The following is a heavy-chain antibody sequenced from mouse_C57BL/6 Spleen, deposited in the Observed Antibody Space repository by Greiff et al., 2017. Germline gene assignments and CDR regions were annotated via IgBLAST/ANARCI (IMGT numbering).Heavy chain of an antibody. D-gene: IGHD1-1*01. CDR2: IYPRSGNT. CDR1: GYTFTSYG. CDR3: ARWGTTVVATGYFDV. Sequence: VQLQQSGAELARPGASVKLSCKASGYTFTSYGISWVKQRTGQGLEWIGEIYPRSGNTYYNAKFKGKATLTADKSSSTAYMELRSLTSEDSAVYFCARWGTTVVATGYFDVWGTGTTVTVSS. V-gene: IGHV1-81*01. J-gene: IGHJ1*03.